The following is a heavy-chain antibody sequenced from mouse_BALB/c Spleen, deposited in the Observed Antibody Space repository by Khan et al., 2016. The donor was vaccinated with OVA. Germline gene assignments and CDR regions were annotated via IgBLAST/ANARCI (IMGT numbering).Heavy chain of an antibody. J-gene: IGHJ4*01. Sequence: QVQRKQSGPGLVAPSQSLSITCTVLGFSLTSYGASWGRQPPGKALEWLGIIWRDGSTIFHSGLRSRLNLSKDNSKTPVSSKLNSLQPDDTATYYCARLIYYDYGRYGLDYWGQGTSVTVSS. V-gene: IGHV2-3*01. CDR1: GFSLTSYG. CDR3: ARLIYYDYGRYGLDY. D-gene: IGHD2-4*01. CDR2: IWRDGST.